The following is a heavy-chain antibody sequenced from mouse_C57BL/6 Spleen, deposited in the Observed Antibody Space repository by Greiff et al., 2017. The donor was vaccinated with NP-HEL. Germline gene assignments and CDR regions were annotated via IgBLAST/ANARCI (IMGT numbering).Heavy chain of an antibody. J-gene: IGHJ3*01. Sequence: EVQLVESGGGLVKPGGSLKLSCAASGFTFSDYGMHWVRQAPEKGLEWVAYISSGSSTNYYADTVKGRFTISKDNAKDTLFLQMTSLRSADTAMYYCAGVYDYGWFAYWGQGTMVTVSA. V-gene: IGHV5-17*01. CDR2: ISSGSSTN. D-gene: IGHD2-4*01. CDR3: AGVYDYGWFAY. CDR1: GFTFSDYG.